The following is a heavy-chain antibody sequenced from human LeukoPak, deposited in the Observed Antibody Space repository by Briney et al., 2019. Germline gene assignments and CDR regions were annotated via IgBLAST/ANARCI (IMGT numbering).Heavy chain of an antibody. CDR1: GFTFSNYW. CDR2: IKQDGSET. V-gene: IGHV3-7*05. D-gene: IGHD6-13*01. CDR3: ARDPYSSSWSYGMDV. J-gene: IGHJ6*02. Sequence: GGSLRPSCTASGFTFSNYWMSWVRQTPEKGLEWVANIKQDGSETVYVDSVKGRFTISRDNAQSSLFLQMNSLRAEDTAVYYCARDPYSSSWSYGMDVWGQGTAVTVSS.